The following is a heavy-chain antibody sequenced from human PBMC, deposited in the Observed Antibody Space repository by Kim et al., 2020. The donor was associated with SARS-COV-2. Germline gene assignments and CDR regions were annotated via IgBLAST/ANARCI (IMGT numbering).Heavy chain of an antibody. CDR1: GGTFSSYA. V-gene: IGHV1-69*13. J-gene: IGHJ6*02. CDR2: IIPIFGTA. CDR3: ARCLGVRSEGLGEFCPPQGGYYGMDV. Sequence: SVKVSCKASGGTFSSYAISWVRQAPGQGLEWMGGIIPIFGTANYAQKFQGRVTITADESTSTAYMELSSLRSEDTAVYYCARCLGVRSEGLGEFCPPQGGYYGMDVWGQGTTVTVSS. D-gene: IGHD3-10*01.